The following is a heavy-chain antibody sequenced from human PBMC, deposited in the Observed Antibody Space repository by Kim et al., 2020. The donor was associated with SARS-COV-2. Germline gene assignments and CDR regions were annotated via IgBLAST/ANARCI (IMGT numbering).Heavy chain of an antibody. CDR3: AKGGVPLLWFGVFDY. D-gene: IGHD3-10*01. V-gene: IGHV3-23*01. J-gene: IGHJ4*02. CDR2: ISGSGGST. Sequence: GGSLRLSCAASGFTFSSYAMSWVRQAPGKGLEWVSAISGSGGSTYYADSVKGRFTISRDNSKNTLYLQMNSLRAEDTAVYYCAKGGVPLLWFGVFDYWGQGTLVTVSS. CDR1: GFTFSSYA.